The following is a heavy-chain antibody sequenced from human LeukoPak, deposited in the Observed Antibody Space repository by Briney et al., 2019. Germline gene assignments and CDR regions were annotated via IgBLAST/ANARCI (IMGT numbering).Heavy chain of an antibody. Sequence: GASVKVSCKASGYTFTSYGINWVRQATGQGLEWMGWMNPNSGNTGYAQKFQGRVTMTRNTSISTAYMELSSLRSEDTAVYYCARRGYSYGAPSDYWGQGTLVTVSS. CDR1: GYTFTSYG. D-gene: IGHD5-18*01. CDR2: MNPNSGNT. J-gene: IGHJ4*02. CDR3: ARRGYSYGAPSDY. V-gene: IGHV1-8*02.